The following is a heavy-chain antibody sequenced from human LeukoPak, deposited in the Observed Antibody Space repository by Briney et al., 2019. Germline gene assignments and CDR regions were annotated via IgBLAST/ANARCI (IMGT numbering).Heavy chain of an antibody. CDR1: GGSFSGYY. CDR2: INHSGST. Sequence: SETLSLTCAVYGGSFSGYYWSWIRQPPGKGLEWIGEINHSGSTNYNPSLKSRVTISVDKSKNQFSLKLSSVTAADTAVYYCARDLRAYYYYYMDVWGKGTTVTVSS. CDR3: ARDLRAYYYYYMDV. V-gene: IGHV4-34*01. J-gene: IGHJ6*03.